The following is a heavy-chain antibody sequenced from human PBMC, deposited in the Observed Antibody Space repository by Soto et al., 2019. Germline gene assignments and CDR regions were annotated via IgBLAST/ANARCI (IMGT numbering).Heavy chain of an antibody. Sequence: QVQLVESGGGVVQPGRSLRLSCAASGFTFSSYGMHWVRQAPGKGLEWVAVISYDGSNKYYADSVKGRFTISRDNSKNTLYLQMNSLRAEDTAVYYCAKLLYSSSPDYYYGMDVWGQGTTVTVSS. J-gene: IGHJ6*02. CDR3: AKLLYSSSPDYYYGMDV. V-gene: IGHV3-30*18. D-gene: IGHD6-6*01. CDR2: ISYDGSNK. CDR1: GFTFSSYG.